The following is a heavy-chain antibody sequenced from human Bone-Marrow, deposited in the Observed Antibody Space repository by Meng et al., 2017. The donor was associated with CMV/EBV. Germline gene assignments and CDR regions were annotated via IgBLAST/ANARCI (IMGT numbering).Heavy chain of an antibody. D-gene: IGHD6-13*01. V-gene: IGHV3-30*02. CDR1: GFTFSSFG. CDR2: IRYDGSKE. Sequence: GGSLRPSCAASGFTFSSFGIQWVRQAPGKGLEWVAFIRYDGSKEYYADSVRGRFTKSRDDSKSTVYLQMNSLRGDDTAVYYCARDRNIAALAPVDGVDVWGQGTTVTVSS. J-gene: IGHJ6*02. CDR3: ARDRNIAALAPVDGVDV.